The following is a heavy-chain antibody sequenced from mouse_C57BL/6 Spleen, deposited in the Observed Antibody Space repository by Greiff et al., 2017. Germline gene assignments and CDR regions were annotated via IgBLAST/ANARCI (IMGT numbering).Heavy chain of an antibody. D-gene: IGHD1-1*01. J-gene: IGHJ3*01. V-gene: IGHV1-62-2*01. CDR1: GYTFTEYT. CDR3: ARHEKGYYGSSPAWFAY. CDR2: FYPGSGSI. Sequence: QVQLQQSGAELVKPGASVKLSCKASGYTFTEYTIHWVKQRSGQGLEWIGWFYPGSGSIKYNEKFKDKATLTADKSSSTVYMELSRLTSEDSAVYFCARHEKGYYGSSPAWFAYWGQGTLVTVSA.